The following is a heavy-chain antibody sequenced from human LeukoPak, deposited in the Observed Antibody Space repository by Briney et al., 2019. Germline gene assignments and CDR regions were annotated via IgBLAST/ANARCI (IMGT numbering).Heavy chain of an antibody. J-gene: IGHJ4*02. CDR1: GYTCTGYD. V-gene: IGHV1-2*02. Sequence: ASVKVSCKGSGYTCTGYDMHWVRQAPGQGLEWMGWINPNSGGTNYAQKFQGRVTMTRDTSISTAYMELSSLRSDDTAVYYCATYSSGWYVVQWGQGTLVTVSS. CDR3: ATYSSGWYVVQ. D-gene: IGHD6-19*01. CDR2: INPNSGGT.